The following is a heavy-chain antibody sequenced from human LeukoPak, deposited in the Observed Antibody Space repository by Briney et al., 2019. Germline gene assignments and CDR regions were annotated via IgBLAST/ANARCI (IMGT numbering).Heavy chain of an antibody. CDR1: GYTFTNYW. Sequence: GESLKISCKTSGYTFTNYWIAWVRQMPGKGLEWMGIIYPADSDTRYSPSFQGQVTISVDKSISTAYLQWSSLEASDTAMYYCARLTTTLTTFLDYWGQGTLVTVSS. V-gene: IGHV5-51*01. J-gene: IGHJ4*02. D-gene: IGHD4-11*01. CDR3: ARLTTTLTTFLDY. CDR2: IYPADSDT.